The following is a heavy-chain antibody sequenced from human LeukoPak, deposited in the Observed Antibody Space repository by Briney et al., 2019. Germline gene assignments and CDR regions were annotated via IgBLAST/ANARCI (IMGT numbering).Heavy chain of an antibody. J-gene: IGHJ4*02. CDR1: GFTFSSYW. Sequence: GGSLRLSCAASGFTFSSYWMSWVRQAPGKGLEWVANIKQDGSEKYYVDSVKGRSTISRDNAKNSLYLQMNSLRAEDTAVYYCALWSYEVNFDYWGQGTLVTVSS. CDR2: IKQDGSEK. D-gene: IGHD1-26*01. CDR3: ALWSYEVNFDY. V-gene: IGHV3-7*01.